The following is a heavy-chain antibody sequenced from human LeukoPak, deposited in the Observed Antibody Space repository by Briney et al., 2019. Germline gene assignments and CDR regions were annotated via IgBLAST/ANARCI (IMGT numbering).Heavy chain of an antibody. CDR3: ARPAYCGANCYSYFDY. J-gene: IGHJ4*02. V-gene: IGHV4-59*01. CDR2: IYYSGST. Sequence: SETLSLTCTVSGDSISNYYWSWIRQPPGKGLEWIGFIYYSGSTNYNPSLRSRVTISVDTSKHQFSLNLSSVTAADTAVYYCARPAYCGANCYSYFDYWGEGTLVTLSS. D-gene: IGHD2-21*02. CDR1: GDSISNYY.